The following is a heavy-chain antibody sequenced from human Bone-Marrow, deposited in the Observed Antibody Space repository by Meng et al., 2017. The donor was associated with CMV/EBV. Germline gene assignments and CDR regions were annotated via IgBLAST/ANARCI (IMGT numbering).Heavy chain of an antibody. V-gene: IGHV1-45*02. D-gene: IGHD1-1*01. CDR3: ASTTGTTGGLGGMDV. J-gene: IGHJ6*02. CDR2: TTPFNGNT. CDR1: GYTFTYRY. Sequence: SGYTFTYRYLHWVRQAPGQALEWMGWTTPFNGNTNYAQKFQDRVTITRDRSMSTAYMELSSLRSEDTAMYYCASTTGTTGGLGGMDVWGQGTTVTVSS.